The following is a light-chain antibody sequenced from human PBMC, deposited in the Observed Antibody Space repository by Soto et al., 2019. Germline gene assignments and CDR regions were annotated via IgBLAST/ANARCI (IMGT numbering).Light chain of an antibody. V-gene: IGKV3-15*01. CDR3: QQYNNWPGT. Sequence: EIVMTQSPATLSVSPGERATLSCRASQSVSSNLAWYQQKPGQAPRLLIYGASIRVTGIPARFSGGGSGTEFTLTIRSLESEDFAVYYCQQYNNWPGTFGQGTKVEIK. CDR2: GAS. J-gene: IGKJ1*01. CDR1: QSVSSN.